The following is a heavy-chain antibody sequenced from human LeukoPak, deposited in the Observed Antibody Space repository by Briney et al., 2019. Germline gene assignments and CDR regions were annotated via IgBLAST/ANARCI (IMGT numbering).Heavy chain of an antibody. J-gene: IGHJ4*02. D-gene: IGHD3-22*01. CDR2: LHAAGGT. Sequence: GGSLRLSCAASGLTASSNYITWVRQPPGKGLEWVSVLHAAGGTYYADSVKGRFTISRHISKNTVYLQMNSLRAEDTAVYYCAREGYDSSGYPRLLDYWGQGTLVTVSS. CDR3: AREGYDSSGYPRLLDY. CDR1: GLTASSNY. V-gene: IGHV3-53*04.